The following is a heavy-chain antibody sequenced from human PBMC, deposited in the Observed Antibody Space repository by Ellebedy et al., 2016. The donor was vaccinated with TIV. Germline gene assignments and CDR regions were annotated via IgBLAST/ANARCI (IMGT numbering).Heavy chain of an antibody. Sequence: PGGSLRLSCAASGFTFRNYIMTWVRQAPGKGLEWVANIRQDGSDKYYVDSVTGRFTISRDNVKNSLYLQMNSLRVEDTAVYYCVRAGYYNFEYWGQGTLVTVSS. CDR1: GFTFRNYI. D-gene: IGHD1-26*01. V-gene: IGHV3-7*01. CDR2: IRQDGSDK. J-gene: IGHJ4*02. CDR3: VRAGYYNFEY.